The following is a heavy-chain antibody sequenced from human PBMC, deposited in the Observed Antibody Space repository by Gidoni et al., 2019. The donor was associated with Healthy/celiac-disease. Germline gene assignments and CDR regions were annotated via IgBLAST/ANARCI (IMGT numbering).Heavy chain of an antibody. Sequence: EVQLVESGGGLVQPGGSLRLSCAASGFTFSSYWMHWVRQAPGKGLVWVSRIKSDGSSTSYADSVKGRFTISRDNAKNTLYLQMNSLRAEDTAVYYCARYGSVWYGMDVWGQGTTVTVSS. CDR3: ARYGSVWYGMDV. D-gene: IGHD3-10*01. V-gene: IGHV3-74*01. CDR2: IKSDGSST. J-gene: IGHJ6*02. CDR1: GFTFSSYW.